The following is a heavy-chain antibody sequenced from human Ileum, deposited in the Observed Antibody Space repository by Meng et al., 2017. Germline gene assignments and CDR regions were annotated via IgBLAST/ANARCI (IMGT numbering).Heavy chain of an antibody. D-gene: IGHD4-17*01. J-gene: IGHJ4*02. CDR1: GYSISSGYY. Sequence: SETLSLTCTVSGYSISSGYYWGWIRQPPGKGLEWIGSIYHSGSTYYNPPLKSRVTISVDTSKNQFSLKLSSVTAADTAVYYCARLTTVIDYWGQGTLVTVSS. CDR3: ARLTTVIDY. V-gene: IGHV4-38-2*02. CDR2: IYHSGST.